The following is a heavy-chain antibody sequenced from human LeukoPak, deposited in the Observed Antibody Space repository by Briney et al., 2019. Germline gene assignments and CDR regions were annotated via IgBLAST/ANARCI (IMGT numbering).Heavy chain of an antibody. Sequence: ASVKVSCKASGGTFSSYAISWVRQAPGQGLEWMGRIIPILGIANYAQKFQGRVTITAGKSTSTTYMELSSLRSEDTAVYYCARLYSSSWYGGYYYGMDVWGQGTTVTVSS. CDR3: ARLYSSSWYGGYYYGMDV. V-gene: IGHV1-69*04. J-gene: IGHJ6*02. CDR1: GGTFSSYA. D-gene: IGHD6-13*01. CDR2: IIPILGIA.